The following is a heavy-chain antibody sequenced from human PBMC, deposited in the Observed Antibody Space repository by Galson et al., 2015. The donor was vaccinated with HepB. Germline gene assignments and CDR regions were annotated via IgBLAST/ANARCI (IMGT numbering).Heavy chain of an antibody. Sequence: SVKVSCKASGYTFTGYYMHWVRQAPGQGLEWMGWINPNSGGTNYAQKFQGWVTMTRDTSISTAYMELSRLRSDDTAVYYCARDSDGSGSYRWVSIDYWGQGTLVTVSS. D-gene: IGHD3-10*01. CDR3: ARDSDGSGSYRWVSIDY. CDR2: INPNSGGT. V-gene: IGHV1-2*04. CDR1: GYTFTGYY. J-gene: IGHJ4*02.